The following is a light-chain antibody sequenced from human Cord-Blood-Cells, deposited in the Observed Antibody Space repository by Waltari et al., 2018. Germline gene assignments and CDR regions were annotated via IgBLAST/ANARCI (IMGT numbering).Light chain of an antibody. CDR2: LGS. V-gene: IGKV2-28*01. CDR1: QSLLPSNGYNC. CDR3: MQDLQTPYT. J-gene: IGKJ2*01. Sequence: DIVRTHSPLSLPGTPVDPASSSCRSSQSLLPSNGYNCLGWYLQKRVQSPQLLIYLGSTRGSGVPDRFSGSGSGTDFTLKISRVEAEDVGVYYCMQDLQTPYTFGQGTKLEIK.